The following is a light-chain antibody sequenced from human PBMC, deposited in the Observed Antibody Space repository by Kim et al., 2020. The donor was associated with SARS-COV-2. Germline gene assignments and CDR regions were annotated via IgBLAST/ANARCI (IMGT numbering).Light chain of an antibody. CDR1: SGHSSYA. CDR3: QTWGTGLGV. CDR2: LNSDGIH. J-gene: IGLJ1*01. Sequence: QLVLTQSPSASASLGASVKPTCTLSSGHSSYAIAWHQQQPEKGPRYLMKLNSDGIHSKGDGIPDRFSSSSSGAARYLTITSLQSEDEADYYCQTWGTGLGVFGAGTKVTVL. V-gene: IGLV4-69*01.